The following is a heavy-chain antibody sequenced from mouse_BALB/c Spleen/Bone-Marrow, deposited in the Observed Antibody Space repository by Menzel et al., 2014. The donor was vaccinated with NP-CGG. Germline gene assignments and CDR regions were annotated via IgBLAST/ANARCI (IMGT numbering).Heavy chain of an antibody. D-gene: IGHD2-4*01. J-gene: IGHJ3*01. V-gene: IGHV5-9-3*01. Sequence: DVKLVESGGGLVKPGGSLKLSCAASGFTFSSYAMSWVRQTPEKRLEWVATISSGGSYTYYPGSVKGRFTISRDNAKNTLYLQMSSLRSEDTAMYYCARKSYYDYDGRPWFAYWGQGTLVTVSA. CDR1: GFTFSSYA. CDR3: ARKSYYDYDGRPWFAY. CDR2: ISSGGSYT.